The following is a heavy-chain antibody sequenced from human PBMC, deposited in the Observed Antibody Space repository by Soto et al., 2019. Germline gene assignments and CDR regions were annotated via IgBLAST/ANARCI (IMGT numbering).Heavy chain of an antibody. J-gene: IGHJ3*01. CDR3: ARRLDDRADAAFDV. D-gene: IGHD6-25*01. CDR2: VIPLFGTT. CDR1: GGTFTTYT. V-gene: IGHV1-69*18. Sequence: QVQLVQSGAEVRKPGSSVKVSCKTSGGTFTTYTIYWVRQAPGQGLEWMGRVIPLFGTTKYALNFQDRVTITAEESTSTAYLELSSLRSEDTAVYYCARRLDDRADAAFDVWGEGTAVTVSA.